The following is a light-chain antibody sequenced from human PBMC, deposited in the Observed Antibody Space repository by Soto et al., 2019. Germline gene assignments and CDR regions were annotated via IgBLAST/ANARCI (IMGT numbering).Light chain of an antibody. J-gene: IGKJ2*01. V-gene: IGKV1-5*01. CDR2: DAS. CDR3: QQYNSYSPT. Sequence: DSQMTQSPSTLSASVGDRVTITCRASQSISSWLAWYQQKPGKAPKLLIYDASSLESGVPSRFSGSGSGTEFTLSISSLQPDYFATYYCQQYNSYSPTFGQGTKREIK. CDR1: QSISSW.